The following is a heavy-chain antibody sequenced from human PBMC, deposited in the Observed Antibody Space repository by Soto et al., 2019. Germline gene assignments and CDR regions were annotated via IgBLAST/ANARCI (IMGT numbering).Heavy chain of an antibody. CDR1: GYDFTNYF. Sequence: QVQLVQSGAEVKKPGASVKVSCKALGYDFTNYFIHWVRQAPGQGVEWMGRINPSGGSTRYAQNFQGRVTMTSDTSTSTVHMELSSLRSDDTAVFYCARGSGSFVYGMDVWGQGTTVTVSS. D-gene: IGHD3-10*01. V-gene: IGHV1-46*01. CDR3: ARGSGSFVYGMDV. J-gene: IGHJ6*02. CDR2: INPSGGST.